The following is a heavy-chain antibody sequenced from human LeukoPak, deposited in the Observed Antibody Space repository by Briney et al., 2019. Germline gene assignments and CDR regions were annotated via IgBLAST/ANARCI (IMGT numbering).Heavy chain of an antibody. J-gene: IGHJ4*02. CDR3: ARAGYGTVDY. CDR1: GFTFSSYA. V-gene: IGHV3-21*01. CDR2: ISSSSSYI. D-gene: IGHD5-18*01. Sequence: GGSLRLSCAASGFTFSSYAMSWVRQAPGKGLEWVSSISSSSSYIYYADSVKGRFTISRDNAKNSLYLQMNSLRAEDTAVYYCARAGYGTVDYWGRGTLVTVSS.